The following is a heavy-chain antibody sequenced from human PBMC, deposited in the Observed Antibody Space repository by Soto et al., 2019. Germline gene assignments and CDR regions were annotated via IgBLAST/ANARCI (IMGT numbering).Heavy chain of an antibody. D-gene: IGHD3-16*01. CDR2: INPSDGTT. CDR3: AXNSHARFTGLXY. V-gene: IGHV1-46*01. Sequence: ASVKVSCKASGYTFTNYRMLWVRQAPGQGLEWMGVINPSDGTTKYAQRFQGRATMTRDTSTSTVYMELSSLRSEDTAVYYCAXNSHARFTGLXYWGQGTLVXVSS. J-gene: IGHJ4*02. CDR1: GYTFTNYR.